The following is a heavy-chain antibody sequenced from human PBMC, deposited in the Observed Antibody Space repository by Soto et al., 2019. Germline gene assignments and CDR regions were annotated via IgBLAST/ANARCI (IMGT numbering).Heavy chain of an antibody. CDR2: IIPIFGTA. CDR1: GGTFSSYA. D-gene: IGHD2-2*01. CDR3: ATAQHPAERDLAPVQAENPRDAFDI. Sequence: SVKVSCKASGGTFSSYAISWVRQAPGQGLEWMGGIIPIFGTANYAQKLQGRVTITADESTSTAYMELSSLRSEDTAVYYCATAQHPAERDLAPVQAENPRDAFDIWGKGKMVTVSS. V-gene: IGHV1-69*13. J-gene: IGHJ3*02.